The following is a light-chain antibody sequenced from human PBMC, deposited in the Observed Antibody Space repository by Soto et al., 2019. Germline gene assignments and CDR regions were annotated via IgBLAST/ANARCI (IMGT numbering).Light chain of an antibody. CDR2: GAS. J-gene: IGKJ1*01. Sequence: EIVMTQSPATLSVSPGQRATLSCRASQSVASNLAWYQQRPGQAPRLLIYGASSRATGIPDRCSGSGSGTEFTLTISSLQSEDFAVYYCQQYKNWHRTFGQGTKVEIK. V-gene: IGKV3D-15*01. CDR1: QSVASN. CDR3: QQYKNWHRT.